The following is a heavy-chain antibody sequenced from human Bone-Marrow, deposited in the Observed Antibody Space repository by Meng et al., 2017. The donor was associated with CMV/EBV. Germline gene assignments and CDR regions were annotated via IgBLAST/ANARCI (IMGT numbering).Heavy chain of an antibody. D-gene: IGHD3-3*01. J-gene: IGHJ6*02. CDR2: ISSSGSTI. Sequence: GGCMRLSCAASGFTFSDYYMSWIRQAPGKGLEWVSYISSSGSTIYYADSVKGRFTISRDNAKNSLYLQMNSLRAEDTAVYYCARDQVLRFLEWSNYYYYGMDVWGQGTTATVSS. V-gene: IGHV3-11*04. CDR3: ARDQVLRFLEWSNYYYYGMDV. CDR1: GFTFSDYY.